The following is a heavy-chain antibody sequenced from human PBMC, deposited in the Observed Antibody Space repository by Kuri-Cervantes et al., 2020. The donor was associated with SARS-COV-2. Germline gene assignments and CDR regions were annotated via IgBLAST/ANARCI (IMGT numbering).Heavy chain of an antibody. V-gene: IGHV1-2*02. CDR3: YCAPKEGFDS. D-gene: IGHD2-21*01. J-gene: IGHJ4*02. CDR2: INPNSGGT. Sequence: ASVKVSCKASGYTFTGYYMHWVRQAPGQGLDWMGWINPNSGGTNYAQKFQGRVTMTRDTSISTVYMELSSLTSEDTAIYYCYCAPKEGFDSWGQGTLVTVSS. CDR1: GYTFTGYY.